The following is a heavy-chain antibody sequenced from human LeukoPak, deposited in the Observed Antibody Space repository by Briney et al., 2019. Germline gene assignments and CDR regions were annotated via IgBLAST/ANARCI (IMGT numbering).Heavy chain of an antibody. CDR1: GYTFSDYY. CDR2: ISSSGSTI. CDR3: ARDQATPTFYRSGWTVPDY. Sequence: GGSLRLSCAASGYTFSDYYMSWIRQAPGKGLEWVSYISSSGSTIYYADSVKGRFTISRDNAKNSLYLQMNSLRAEDTAVYYCARDQATPTFYRSGWTVPDYWGQGTLVTVSS. J-gene: IGHJ4*02. V-gene: IGHV3-11*01. D-gene: IGHD6-19*01.